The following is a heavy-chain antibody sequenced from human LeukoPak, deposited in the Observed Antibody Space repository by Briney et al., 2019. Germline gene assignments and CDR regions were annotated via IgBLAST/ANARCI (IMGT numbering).Heavy chain of an antibody. CDR3: ARHRSGWLQSSFDY. J-gene: IGHJ4*02. V-gene: IGHV4-34*01. CDR2: INHSGST. CDR1: GGSFSGYY. Sequence: PSETLSLTCAVYGGSFSGYYWSWVRQPPGKGLEWIGEINHSGSTNYNPSLKSRVTISVDTSKSQFSLKLSSVTAADTAVYYCARHRSGWLQSSFDYWGQGTLVTVSS. D-gene: IGHD5-24*01.